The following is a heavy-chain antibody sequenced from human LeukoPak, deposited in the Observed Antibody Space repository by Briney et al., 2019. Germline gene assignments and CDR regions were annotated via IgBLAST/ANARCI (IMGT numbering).Heavy chain of an antibody. D-gene: IGHD1-26*01. J-gene: IGHJ3*02. CDR1: GDSISSEDYW. Sequence: SETLSLTCSVSGDSISSEDYWWGWIRQPPGKGLEWVGSIFYSGSTYCNGSLKRRLTISVDTSKNQFSLKLSSVTDADTAVYFYARQRGHSRWAFDIWGQGRMVTVSS. V-gene: IGHV4-39*01. CDR3: ARQRGHSRWAFDI. CDR2: IFYSGST.